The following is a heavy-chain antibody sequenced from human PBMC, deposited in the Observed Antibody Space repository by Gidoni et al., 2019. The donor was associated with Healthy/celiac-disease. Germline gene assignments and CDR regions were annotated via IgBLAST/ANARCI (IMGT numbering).Heavy chain of an antibody. J-gene: IGHJ4*02. CDR2: IFYSGST. V-gene: IGHV4-39*01. Sequence: SIFYSGSTYYNPSLKSRVTIAVDTSKNQFSLKLSSVTAADTAVYYCARSQAYWGQGTLVTVSS. CDR3: ARSQAY.